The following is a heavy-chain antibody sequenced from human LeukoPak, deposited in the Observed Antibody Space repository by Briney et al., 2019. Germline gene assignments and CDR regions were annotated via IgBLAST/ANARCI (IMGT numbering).Heavy chain of an antibody. J-gene: IGHJ6*03. CDR3: AKNLFKDFEGSAFFGIMDV. D-gene: IGHD6-19*01. CDR1: RLTFNNFA. CDR2: ISGIGMST. Sequence: PGGSLRLACAASRLTFNNFAVFWVRQAPGKGLEWVSDISGIGMSTYYADSVKGRFTISRDNSKNSLFLEMSSLRVDDTATYYCAKNLFKDFEGSAFFGIMDVWGKGTTVTVSS. V-gene: IGHV3-23*01.